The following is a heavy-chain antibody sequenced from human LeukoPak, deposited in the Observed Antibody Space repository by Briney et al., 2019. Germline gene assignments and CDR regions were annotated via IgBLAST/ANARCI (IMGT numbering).Heavy chain of an antibody. CDR2: ISYDGSNK. Sequence: GGSLRLSCAASGFTFSSYGIHWVRQAPGKGLEWVAVISYDGSNKYYADSVKGRFTISRDNSKNTLYLQMNSLRAEDTAVYYCAKAFQLLVLDFCDYWGQGTLVTVSS. CDR1: GFTFSSYG. V-gene: IGHV3-30*18. D-gene: IGHD6-13*01. CDR3: AKAFQLLVLDFCDY. J-gene: IGHJ4*02.